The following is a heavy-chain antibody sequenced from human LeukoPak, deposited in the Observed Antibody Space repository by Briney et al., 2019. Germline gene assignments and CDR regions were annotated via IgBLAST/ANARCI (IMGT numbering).Heavy chain of an antibody. CDR2: INQDGSEE. CDR3: AKDDTTMVRGVIVGMDV. V-gene: IGHV3-7*01. CDR1: GFTFSSYW. J-gene: IGHJ6*02. Sequence: GGSLRLSCAASGFTFSSYWMSWVRQAPGKGLQWVANINQDGSEEYYVDSVKGRFTISRDNAKNSLNLQINSLRAEDTAVYYCAKDDTTMVRGVIVGMDVWGQGTTVTVSS. D-gene: IGHD3-10*01.